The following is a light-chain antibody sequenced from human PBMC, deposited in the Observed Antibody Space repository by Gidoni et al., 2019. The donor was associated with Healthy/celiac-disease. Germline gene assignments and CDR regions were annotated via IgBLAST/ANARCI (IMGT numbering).Light chain of an antibody. CDR1: PSISSW. CDR2: DAS. CDR3: QQYNSYSPYT. J-gene: IGKJ2*01. V-gene: IGKV1-5*01. Sequence: DIQMTQSPSTLSASVGDRVTITCRASPSISSWLAWYQQKPGKAPKLLIYDASSLKSGVPSRFSGSGSGTEFTLTITSLQPDDFATYFCQQYNSYSPYTFGQGTNLEIK.